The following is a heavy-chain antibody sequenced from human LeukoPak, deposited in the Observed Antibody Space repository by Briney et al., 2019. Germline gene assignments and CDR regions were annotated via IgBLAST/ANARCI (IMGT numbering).Heavy chain of an antibody. CDR3: ATTALLWFGELLGSKAYNWFDP. Sequence: GASVKVSCRASGGTFNSYAISWVRQAPGQGLEWMRGIIPIFGTANYAQKFQGRVTITADESTSTAYMELSSLRSEDTAVYYCATTALLWFGELLGSKAYNWFDPWGQGTLVTVSS. D-gene: IGHD3-10*01. CDR1: GGTFNSYA. V-gene: IGHV1-69*13. J-gene: IGHJ5*02. CDR2: IIPIFGTA.